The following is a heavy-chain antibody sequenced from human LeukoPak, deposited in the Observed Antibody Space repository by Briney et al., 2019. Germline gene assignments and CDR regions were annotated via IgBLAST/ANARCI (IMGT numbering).Heavy chain of an antibody. CDR1: GYTFTSYA. V-gene: IGHV1-8*03. Sequence: GASVKVSCKASGYTFTSYAMNWVRQATGQGLEWMGWMNPNSGNTGYAQKFQGRVTITRNTSISTAYMELSSLRSEDTAVYYCARVYYDFWSGYYTNYYMDVWGKGTTVTVSS. CDR3: ARVYYDFWSGYYTNYYMDV. CDR2: MNPNSGNT. J-gene: IGHJ6*03. D-gene: IGHD3-3*01.